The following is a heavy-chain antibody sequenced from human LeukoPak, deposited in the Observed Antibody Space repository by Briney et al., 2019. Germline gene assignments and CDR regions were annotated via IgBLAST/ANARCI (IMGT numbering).Heavy chain of an antibody. J-gene: IGHJ4*02. CDR3: ARELTIFGVAQLYFDY. V-gene: IGHV3-21*01. D-gene: IGHD3-3*01. CDR1: GFTFRSYS. Sequence: GSLRLSCAASGFTFRSYSMNWVRQAPGKGREGGSSISRSSSYMYYADSVKGRFTISRDNAKNSLYLQMNSLTAEDKAVYYCARELTIFGVAQLYFDYWGQGTLVTVSS. CDR2: ISRSSSYM.